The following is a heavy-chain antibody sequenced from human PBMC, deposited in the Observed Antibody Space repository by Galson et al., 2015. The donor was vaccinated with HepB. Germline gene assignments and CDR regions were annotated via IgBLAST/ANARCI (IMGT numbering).Heavy chain of an antibody. V-gene: IGHV4-59*01. CDR1: GGSISGYY. CDR3: ARGGRTIFGVNYMDV. CDR2: IYHSGST. Sequence: QVQLQESGPGLVKPSETLSLTCTVSGGSISGYYWKWIRQPPGKGLEWIGYIYHSGSTNYNPSLRSRVTISVDTSKNQFSLKLSSVTAADTAVYYCARGGRTIFGVNYMDVWGKGTTVSVSS. D-gene: IGHD3-3*01. J-gene: IGHJ6*03.